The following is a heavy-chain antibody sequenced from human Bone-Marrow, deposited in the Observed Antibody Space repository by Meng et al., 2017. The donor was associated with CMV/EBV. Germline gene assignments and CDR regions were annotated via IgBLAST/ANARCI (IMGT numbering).Heavy chain of an antibody. J-gene: IGHJ4*02. CDR1: GFSFSSYG. CDR3: ARKYDFWSGWYFDY. CDR2: IKEDGSEK. V-gene: IGHV3-7*01. D-gene: IGHD3/OR15-3a*01. Sequence: GGSLRLSCAASGFSFSSYGMHWVRQASGKGLEWVANIKEDGSEKYYVDSVKGRFTISRDNAKKSLYLQMDSLRGEDTAVYYCARKYDFWSGWYFDYWGQGTLVTVSS.